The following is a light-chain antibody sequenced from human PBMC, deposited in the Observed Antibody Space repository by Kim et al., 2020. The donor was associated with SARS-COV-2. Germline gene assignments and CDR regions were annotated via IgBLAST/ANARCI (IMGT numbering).Light chain of an antibody. CDR2: DVS. CDR1: SSDVGGYNY. J-gene: IGLJ1*01. CDR3: SSYTSSSTSFV. Sequence: QSALTQPASVSGSTGQSITISCTGTSSDVGGYNYVSWYQQHPGKAPKLMIYDVSKRPSGVSNRFSGSKSGNTASLTISGLQAEDEADYYCSSYTSSSTSFVFGTGTKVTVL. V-gene: IGLV2-14*01.